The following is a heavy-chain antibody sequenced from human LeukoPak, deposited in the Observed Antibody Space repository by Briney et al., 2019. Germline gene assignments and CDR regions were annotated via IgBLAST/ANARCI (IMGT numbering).Heavy chain of an antibody. Sequence: GGSLRLSCAASGFTFSSYAMHWVRQAPGKGLEWVAVISYDGSNKYYADSVKGRFTISRDNSKNTLYLQMNSLRAEDTAVYYCARDLDKQWLPHPFDYWGQGTLVTVSS. CDR1: GFTFSSYA. D-gene: IGHD6-19*01. V-gene: IGHV3-30-3*01. CDR2: ISYDGSNK. J-gene: IGHJ4*02. CDR3: ARDLDKQWLPHPFDY.